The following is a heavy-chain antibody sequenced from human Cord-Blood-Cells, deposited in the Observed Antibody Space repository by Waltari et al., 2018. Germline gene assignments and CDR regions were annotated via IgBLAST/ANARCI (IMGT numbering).Heavy chain of an antibody. Sequence: QVQLVESGGGVVQPGRSLRLSCAAPGFTFSSYAMHWVRQAPGKGLEWVAVISYDGSNKDYADSGKCRFTNSRDNSKNTLYLQMNSLRAEDTAVYYCARDQLGGNWNYFDYWGQGTLVTGSS. D-gene: IGHD1-20*01. CDR1: GFTFSSYA. CDR3: ARDQLGGNWNYFDY. V-gene: IGHV3-30-3*01. J-gene: IGHJ4*02. CDR2: ISYDGSNK.